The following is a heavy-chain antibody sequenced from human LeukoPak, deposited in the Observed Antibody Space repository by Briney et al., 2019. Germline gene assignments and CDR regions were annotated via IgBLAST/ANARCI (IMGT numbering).Heavy chain of an antibody. D-gene: IGHD2-2*01. Sequence: HPGGSLRLSCAASGFTFGSYWMNWVRQAPGKGLVWVSRINSDGSSTTDADSVRGRFTISRDNAKNTLYLQMNSLRAEDTAVYYCARERCISTSCSHGMDVWGQGTTITVSS. CDR2: INSDGSST. V-gene: IGHV3-74*01. J-gene: IGHJ6*02. CDR3: ARERCISTSCSHGMDV. CDR1: GFTFGSYW.